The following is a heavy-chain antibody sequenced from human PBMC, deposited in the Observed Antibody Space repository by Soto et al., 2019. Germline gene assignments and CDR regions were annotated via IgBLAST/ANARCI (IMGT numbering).Heavy chain of an antibody. V-gene: IGHV3-23*01. CDR2: ISGSGGST. D-gene: IGHD3-9*01. CDR1: GFTFSSYA. J-gene: IGHJ3*02. CDR3: AKDRLTYYDILTGYTAPIDI. Sequence: GGSLRLSCAASGFTFSSYAMSWVRQAPGKGLELVSAISGSGGSTYYADSVKGRFTISRDNSKNTLYLQMNSLRAEDTAVYYCAKDRLTYYDILTGYTAPIDIWGQGTMVTVSS.